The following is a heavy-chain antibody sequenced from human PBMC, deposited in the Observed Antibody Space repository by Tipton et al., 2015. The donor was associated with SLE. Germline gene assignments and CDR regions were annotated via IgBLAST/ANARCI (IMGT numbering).Heavy chain of an antibody. J-gene: IGHJ4*02. CDR3: ARDPSYGVDY. D-gene: IGHD4-17*01. CDR2: IYYSGST. Sequence: TLSLTCTVSGGSISSHYWSWIRQPPGKGLEWIGYIYYSGSTYYNPSLKSRVTISVDTSKNQFSLKLSSVTAADTAVYYCARDPSYGVDYWGQGTLVTVSS. CDR1: GGSISSHY. V-gene: IGHV4-59*11.